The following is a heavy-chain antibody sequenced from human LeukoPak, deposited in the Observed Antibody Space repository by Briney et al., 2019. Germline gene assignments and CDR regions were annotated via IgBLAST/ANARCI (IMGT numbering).Heavy chain of an antibody. D-gene: IGHD3-9*01. V-gene: IGHV3-74*01. CDR3: ARDYDILTGWDFDY. J-gene: IGHJ4*02. CDR1: GFTFSSYW. Sequence: GGSLRLSCAASGFTFSSYWMHWVRQAPGKGLVCVSRINSDGSSTSYADSVKGRFTISRDNAKNTLYLQMNSLRAEDTAVYYCARDYDILTGWDFDYWGQGTLVTVSS. CDR2: INSDGSST.